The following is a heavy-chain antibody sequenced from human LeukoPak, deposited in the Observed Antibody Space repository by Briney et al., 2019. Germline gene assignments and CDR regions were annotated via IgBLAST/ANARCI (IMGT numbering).Heavy chain of an antibody. V-gene: IGHV5-51*01. D-gene: IGHD2-2*01. CDR2: IYPGDSDT. CDR1: GYSFTSYW. CDR3: ARLSSRYCSSTSCYGQPIDY. Sequence: GESLKISCKGSGYSFTSYWIGWVRQMPGKGLEWMGIIYPGDSDTRYSPSFQSQVTISADKSISTAYLQWSSLKASDTATYYCARLSSRYCSSTSCYGQPIDYWGQGTLVTVSS. J-gene: IGHJ4*02.